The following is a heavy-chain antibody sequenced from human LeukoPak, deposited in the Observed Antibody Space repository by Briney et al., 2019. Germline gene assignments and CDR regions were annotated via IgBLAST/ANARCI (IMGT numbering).Heavy chain of an antibody. V-gene: IGHV3-9*01. CDR2: ISWNSDSI. J-gene: IGHJ4*02. CDR3: AKDESYDSRGYGLDY. Sequence: GGSLRLSCAASGFTFDDYAMHWVRHAPGKGLEWVSGISWNSDSIGYADSVKGRFTISRDNAKNSLYLQMNSLRAEDTALYYCAKDESYDSRGYGLDYWGQGTLVTVSS. D-gene: IGHD3-22*01. CDR1: GFTFDDYA.